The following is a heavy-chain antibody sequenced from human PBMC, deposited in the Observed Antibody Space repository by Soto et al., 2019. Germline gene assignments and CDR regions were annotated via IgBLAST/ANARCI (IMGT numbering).Heavy chain of an antibody. CDR1: GGSMSSYY. V-gene: IGHV4-59*12. D-gene: IGHD3-10*01. CDR3: ARENNVLPGGYFDY. CDR2: IYHSGST. Sequence: SETLSLTCTVSGGSMSSYYWSWIRQPPGKGLEWIGYIYHSGSTYYNPSLKSRVTISVDRSKNQFSLKLSSVTAADTAVYYCARENNVLPGGYFDYWGQGTLVTVSS. J-gene: IGHJ4*02.